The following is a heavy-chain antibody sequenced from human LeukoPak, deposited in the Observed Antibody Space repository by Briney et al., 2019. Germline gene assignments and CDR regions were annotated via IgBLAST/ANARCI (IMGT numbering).Heavy chain of an antibody. D-gene: IGHD1-26*01. V-gene: IGHV5-51*01. CDR1: GYSFTSYW. Sequence: GESLKISCKGSGYSFTSYWIGWVRQMPGKGLEWMGIIYPGDSDTRYSPSFQGQVTISADKSISTAYLQWSSLKASDTAMYYCARLSSLVGATAAYFDYWGQGTLVTVSS. J-gene: IGHJ4*02. CDR3: ARLSSLVGATAAYFDY. CDR2: IYPGDSDT.